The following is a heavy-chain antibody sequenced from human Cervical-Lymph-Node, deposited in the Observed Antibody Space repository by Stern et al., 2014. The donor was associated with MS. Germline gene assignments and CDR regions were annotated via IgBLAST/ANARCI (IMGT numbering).Heavy chain of an antibody. CDR2: IYPGDSDT. V-gene: IGHV5-51*01. J-gene: IGHJ5*01. CDR1: GYAFSSHW. CDR3: ARHQSTLVNWYEY. D-gene: IGHD2-21*01. Sequence: EVQLVQSGAEVKKPGESLKISCETSGYAFSSHWIGWVRQIPGKGLEWMGSIYPGDSDTRHNPAFQGQVTISADKSINTAYLQWTSLKASDTAMYYCARHQSTLVNWYEYWGQGTLVTVSS.